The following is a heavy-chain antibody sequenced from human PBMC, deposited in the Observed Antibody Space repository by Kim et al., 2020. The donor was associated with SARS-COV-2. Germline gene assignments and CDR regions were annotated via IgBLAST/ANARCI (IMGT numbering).Heavy chain of an antibody. CDR2: IYPGDSDT. V-gene: IGHV5-51*01. CDR3: ARLKEYSVSGSYSALDY. CDR1: GYSFTSYW. Sequence: VESLKISCKGSGYSFTSYWIGRVRQMPGKGLEWMGIIYPGDSDTRYSPSFQGQVTISAGKSLSTASLQWNSLKASDTAMYYCARLKEYSVSGSYSALDYWGPGTLVTVSS. J-gene: IGHJ4*03. D-gene: IGHD3-10*01.